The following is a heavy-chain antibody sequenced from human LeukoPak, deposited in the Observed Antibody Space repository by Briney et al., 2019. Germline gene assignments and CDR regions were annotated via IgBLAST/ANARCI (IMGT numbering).Heavy chain of an antibody. CDR3: ARDRAIAVAGYSDY. CDR2: ISAYNGNT. Sequence: ASVKVSCKASGYTFTSYGISWVRQAPGQGLEWMGWISAYNGNTNYAQKLQGRVTMTTDTSTSTAYMELRSLRSDDTAVYYCARDRAIAVAGYSDYWGQGTLVTVSS. V-gene: IGHV1-18*01. D-gene: IGHD6-19*01. CDR1: GYTFTSYG. J-gene: IGHJ4*02.